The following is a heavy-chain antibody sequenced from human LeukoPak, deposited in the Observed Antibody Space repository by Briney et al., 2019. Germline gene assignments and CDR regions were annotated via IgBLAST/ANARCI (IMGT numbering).Heavy chain of an antibody. J-gene: IGHJ4*02. CDR1: GGSFSGYY. D-gene: IGHD3-10*01. CDR3: ARSGLLWFGEFSGYFDS. CDR2: INHSGNT. V-gene: IGHV4-34*01. Sequence: SETLSLTCAVYGGSFSGYYWSWIRQPPGKGLEWIGEINHSGNTNYNPSLKSRVTISVDTSKNQFSLKLNSVTAADTAIYFCARSGLLWFGEFSGYFDSWGQGTLVTVSS.